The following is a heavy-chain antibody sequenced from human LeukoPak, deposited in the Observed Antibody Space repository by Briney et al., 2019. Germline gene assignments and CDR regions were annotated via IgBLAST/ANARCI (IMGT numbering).Heavy chain of an antibody. CDR2: INHSGST. D-gene: IGHD4-11*01. V-gene: IGHV4-34*01. CDR1: GGSFSGYY. J-gene: IGHJ4*02. Sequence: PSETLSLTCAVYGGSFSGYYWSWIRQPPGKGLEWIGEINHSGSTNYNPSLKSRVTISVDTSKNQFSLKLSSVTAADTAVYYCARLGPTTVTTFLDYWGQGTLVTVSS. CDR3: ARLGPTTVTTFLDY.